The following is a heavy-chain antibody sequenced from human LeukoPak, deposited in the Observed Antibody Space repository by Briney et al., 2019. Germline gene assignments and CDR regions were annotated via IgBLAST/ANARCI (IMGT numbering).Heavy chain of an antibody. J-gene: IGHJ4*02. Sequence: GRSLRLSCAASGFTFDDYAMHWVRQAPGKGLEWVSGISWNSGSIGYADSVKGRFTISRDNAKNSLYLQINSLRAEDTALYYCAKDIRAYYDSSGYYDYWGQGTLVTVSS. D-gene: IGHD3-22*01. V-gene: IGHV3-9*01. CDR1: GFTFDDYA. CDR2: ISWNSGSI. CDR3: AKDIRAYYDSSGYYDY.